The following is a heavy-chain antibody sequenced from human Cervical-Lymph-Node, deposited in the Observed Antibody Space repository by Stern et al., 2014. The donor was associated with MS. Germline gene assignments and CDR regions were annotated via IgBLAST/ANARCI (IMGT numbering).Heavy chain of an antibody. D-gene: IGHD1-1*01. V-gene: IGHV3-48*02. CDR1: GFTFSSYT. CDR2: ISSSSTII. CDR3: ATVWM. J-gene: IGHJ4*02. Sequence: EVQLVESGGGLVQPGGSLRLSCAASGFTFSSYTMNWVRQAPGRGLEWISYISSSSTIISYADSVKGRFTISRDNAKNSLYLQMNSLRDEDTAVYFCATVWMRGQGTLVTVSS.